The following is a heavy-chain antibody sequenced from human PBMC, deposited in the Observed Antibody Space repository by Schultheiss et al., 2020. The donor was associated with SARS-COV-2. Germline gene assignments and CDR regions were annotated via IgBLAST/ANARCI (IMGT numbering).Heavy chain of an antibody. D-gene: IGHD4-17*01. CDR1: GFTFSSYA. J-gene: IGHJ3*02. CDR2: IGTAGDT. V-gene: IGHV3-13*01. CDR3: ARAQAMDPDNYGLGAFDI. Sequence: GGSLRLSCAASGFTFSSYAMHWVRQATGKGLEWVSAIGTAGDTYYPGSVKGRFTISRDNSKNTLYLQMNSLRAEDTAVYYCARAQAMDPDNYGLGAFDIWGQGTMVTVSS.